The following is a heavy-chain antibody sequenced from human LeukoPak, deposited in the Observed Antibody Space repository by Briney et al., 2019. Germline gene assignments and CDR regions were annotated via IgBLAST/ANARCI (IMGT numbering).Heavy chain of an antibody. D-gene: IGHD4/OR15-4a*01. Sequence: GGSLRLSCAASGFSVSSNYMSWVRQAPGQGLEWVSAISGSGGSTYYADSVKGRFTVSRDNSKNTLYLQMNSLRAEDTAVYYCAKDAKYVFFDYWGQGTLVTVSS. CDR2: ISGSGGST. CDR3: AKDAKYVFFDY. J-gene: IGHJ4*02. V-gene: IGHV3-23*01. CDR1: GFSVSSNY.